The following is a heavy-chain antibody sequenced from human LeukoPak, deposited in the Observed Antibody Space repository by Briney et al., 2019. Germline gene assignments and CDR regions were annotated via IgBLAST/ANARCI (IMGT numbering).Heavy chain of an antibody. CDR3: ARRYSYSSLPDY. CDR2: IYYSGST. V-gene: IGHV4-39*01. Sequence: SETLSLTCTVSGGSISSGSYYWGWIRQPPGKGLEWIGSIYYSGSTYYSPSLKSRVTISVDTSKNQFSLKLSSVTAADTAVYYCARRYSYSSLPDYWGQGTLVTVSS. D-gene: IGHD6-19*01. CDR1: GGSISSGSYY. J-gene: IGHJ4*02.